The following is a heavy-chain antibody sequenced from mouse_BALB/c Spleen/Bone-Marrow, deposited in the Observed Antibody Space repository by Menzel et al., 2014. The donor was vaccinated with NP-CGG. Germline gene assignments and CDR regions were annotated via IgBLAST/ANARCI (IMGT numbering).Heavy chain of an antibody. Sequence: VQLQQSGAELVRPGTSVKVSCKASGYAFTHYLIEWVKQRPGQGLEWIGVINPGSGGTNYNEKFKGKATLTADKSSSTAYMQRSSLTSDDSAVYFCARWDYARDYWGQGASGTIAS. J-gene: IGHJ4*01. CDR3: ARWDYARDY. CDR1: GYAFTHYL. V-gene: IGHV1-54*01. CDR2: INPGSGGT.